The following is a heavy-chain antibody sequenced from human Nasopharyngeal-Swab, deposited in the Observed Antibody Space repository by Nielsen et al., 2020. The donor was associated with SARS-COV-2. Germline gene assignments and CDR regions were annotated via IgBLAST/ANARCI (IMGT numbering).Heavy chain of an antibody. V-gene: IGHV3-48*03. J-gene: IGHJ6*02. D-gene: IGHD6-13*01. CDR2: ISSSGSTI. Sequence: GESLKISCAASGFTFSSYEMNWVRQAPGKGLEWVSYISSSGSTIYYADSVKGRFTISRDNAKNSLYLQMNSLRAEDTAVYYCARELAAAGTGGYYYYYGMDVWGQGTTVTVSS. CDR1: GFTFSSYE. CDR3: ARELAAAGTGGYYYYYGMDV.